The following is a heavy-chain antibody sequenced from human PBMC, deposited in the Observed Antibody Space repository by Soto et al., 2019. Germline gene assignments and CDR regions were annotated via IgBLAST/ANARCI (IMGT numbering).Heavy chain of an antibody. Sequence: EVQLVESGGGLVQPGRSLRLSCAASGFTFENYAMHWVRQAPGMGLEWVSGISWHSGNLGYADSVRGRFTISRDNAKNSLYLQMNSLRPEDTGLYYCAKDKVYSNYEHYFDYWGQGTLVTVSS. CDR2: ISWHSGNL. V-gene: IGHV3-9*01. D-gene: IGHD4-4*01. CDR3: AKDKVYSNYEHYFDY. J-gene: IGHJ4*02. CDR1: GFTFENYA.